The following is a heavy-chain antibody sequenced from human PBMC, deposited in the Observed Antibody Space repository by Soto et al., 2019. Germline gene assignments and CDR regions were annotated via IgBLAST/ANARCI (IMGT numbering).Heavy chain of an antibody. J-gene: IGHJ6*02. CDR3: AKDVGQQLVLNYGMDV. CDR1: GFTFRSFG. Sequence: QVQLVESGGGVIQPGTSLSLSCGSSGFTFRSFGMYWVRQAPGKGLEWVAVVSYDGNHKYYADSVKGRFTVSRDNAKNXVCLQMNSLRGEDTAVYYCAKDVGQQLVLNYGMDVWGQGTTCTVSS. D-gene: IGHD6-13*01. CDR2: VSYDGNHK. V-gene: IGHV3-30*18.